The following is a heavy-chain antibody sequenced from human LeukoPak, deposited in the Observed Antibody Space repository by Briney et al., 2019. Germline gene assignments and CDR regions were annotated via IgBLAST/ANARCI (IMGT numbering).Heavy chain of an antibody. CDR1: GGSISSYY. Sequence: SETLSLTCTVSGGSISSYYWTWIRQPPGKGLEWIGDIYVTGSTNYNPYLKKRVTMSVDTSKNQFSLRLSSVTAADTAVYYCARVRIGETSYDASDVWGLGTMVTVSS. CDR3: ARVRIGETSYDASDV. J-gene: IGHJ3*01. CDR2: IYVTGST. D-gene: IGHD1-26*01. V-gene: IGHV4-59*13.